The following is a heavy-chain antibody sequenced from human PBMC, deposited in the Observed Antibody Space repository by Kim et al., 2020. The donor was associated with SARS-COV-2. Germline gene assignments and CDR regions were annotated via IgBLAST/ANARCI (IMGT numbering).Heavy chain of an antibody. Sequence: SETLSLTCAVSGGSISSTNWWSWVRQPPGKALEWIGEIYHSGSTHYNPSLKSRVTISVHKSKKQFSLKLSSVTAADTAVYYCARGSTSSWLEYFDYWGQG. CDR3: ARGSTSSWLEYFDY. CDR1: GGSISSTNW. CDR2: IYHSGST. V-gene: IGHV4-4*02. J-gene: IGHJ4*02. D-gene: IGHD6-13*01.